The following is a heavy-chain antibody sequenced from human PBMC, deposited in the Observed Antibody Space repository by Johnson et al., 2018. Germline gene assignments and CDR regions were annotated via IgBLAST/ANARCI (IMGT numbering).Heavy chain of an antibody. CDR1: GFTFSKAW. CDR2: IKNKADGGAT. J-gene: IGHJ4*02. CDR3: ITGHFDY. V-gene: IGHV3-15*07. Sequence: VQLVQSGGGLVKXGGSXRLXCAASGFTFSKAWMNWVRQAPGKGLEWVGRIKNKADGGATDYAAPVKGRFTISREDSENTLYLHMNSLKSEDTAVYYCITGHFDYWGQGTLATVSS.